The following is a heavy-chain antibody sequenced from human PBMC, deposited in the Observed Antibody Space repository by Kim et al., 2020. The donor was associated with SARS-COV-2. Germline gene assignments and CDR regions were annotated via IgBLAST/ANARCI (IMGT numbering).Heavy chain of an antibody. J-gene: IGHJ4*02. V-gene: IGHV1-2*02. CDR1: GYTFTGYY. CDR2: MNPNSGAS. D-gene: IGHD6-13*01. Sequence: ASVKVSCEGSGYTFTGYYMHWVRQAPGQGLEWMGWMNPNSGASNSAQKFQGRVSMTRDTSISTAYVELTRLTSDDTVVYYCATSSGYSSSWGPFDYWGQGTLVTVSS. CDR3: ATSSGYSSSWGPFDY.